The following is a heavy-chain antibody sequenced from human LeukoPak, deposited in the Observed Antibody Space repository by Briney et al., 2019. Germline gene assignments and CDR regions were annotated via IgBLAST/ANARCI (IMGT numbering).Heavy chain of an antibody. V-gene: IGHV5-51*01. CDR3: ARRSPYDFWSGYYPDDYGMDV. CDR2: IYPGDSDT. Sequence: GESLKISCKGSGYSFTSYWIGWVRQMPGKGLEWMGIIYPGDSDTRYSPSFQGQVTISADKSISTAYLQWSSLKASDTAMYYCARRSPYDFWSGYYPDDYGMDVWDQGTTVTVSS. CDR1: GYSFTSYW. D-gene: IGHD3-3*01. J-gene: IGHJ6*02.